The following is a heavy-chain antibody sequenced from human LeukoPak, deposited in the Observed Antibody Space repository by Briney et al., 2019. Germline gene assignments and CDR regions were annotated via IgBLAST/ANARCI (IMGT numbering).Heavy chain of an antibody. CDR2: IYPGDSDT. V-gene: IGHV5-51*01. D-gene: IGHD1-14*01. CDR1: GYSFATYW. CDR3: ARHYKTDSDDRILDY. Sequence: GESLKISCKGSGYSFATYWIGWVRQMPGKGLEWMGIIYPGDSDTRYNPSLQGQVTISADKSIDTAYLQWSSLKASDTATYYCARHYKTDSDDRILDYWGQGTLVTVSS. J-gene: IGHJ4*02.